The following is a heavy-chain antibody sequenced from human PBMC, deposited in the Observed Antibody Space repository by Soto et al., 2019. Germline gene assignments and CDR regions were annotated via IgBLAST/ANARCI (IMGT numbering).Heavy chain of an antibody. V-gene: IGHV3-21*01. D-gene: IGHD5-18*01. CDR3: ARDPTWIQLSFDY. CDR1: GFTFSSYS. CDR2: ISSSSSYI. Sequence: GGSLRLSCAASGFTFSSYSMNWVRQAPGKGLEWVSSISSSSSYIYYADSVKGRFTISRDNAKNSLYLQMNSLRAEDTAVYYCARDPTWIQLSFDYWGQGTLVTVSS. J-gene: IGHJ4*02.